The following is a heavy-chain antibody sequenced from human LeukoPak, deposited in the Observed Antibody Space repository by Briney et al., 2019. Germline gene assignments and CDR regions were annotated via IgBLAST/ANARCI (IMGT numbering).Heavy chain of an antibody. D-gene: IGHD3-16*01. J-gene: IGHJ3*02. CDR2: INPNSGGT. V-gene: IGHV1-2*02. CDR3: ARDRQRAGGSAFDI. CDR1: GYTFTSYD. Sequence: ASVKVSCKASGYTFTSYDINWVRQATGQGLEWMGWINPNSGGTNYAQKFQGRVTMTRDTSISTAYMELSRLRSDDTAVYYCARDRQRAGGSAFDIWGQGTMVTVSS.